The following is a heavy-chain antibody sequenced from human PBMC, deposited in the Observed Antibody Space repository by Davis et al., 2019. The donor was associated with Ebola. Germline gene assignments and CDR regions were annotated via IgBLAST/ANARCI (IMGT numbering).Heavy chain of an antibody. Sequence: AASVKVSCKASGYTFRNYDISWVRQAPGQGLEWMGRTNPYNGNTNYAQNFQGRVTMTTDTSTRTAYMELRSLRSDDTAVYYCARVGTGEYYNYGMDVWGQGTTVTVSS. D-gene: IGHD4-17*01. CDR2: TNPYNGNT. V-gene: IGHV1-18*01. CDR3: ARVGTGEYYNYGMDV. CDR1: GYTFRNYD. J-gene: IGHJ6*02.